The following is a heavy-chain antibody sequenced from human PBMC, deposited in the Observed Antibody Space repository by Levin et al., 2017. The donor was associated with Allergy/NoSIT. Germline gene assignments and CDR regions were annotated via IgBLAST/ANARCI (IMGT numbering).Heavy chain of an antibody. J-gene: IGHJ4*02. CDR1: GYTFTGYY. V-gene: IGHV1-2*02. CDR3: ARGPEEVYYYGSGSYYYTFDY. D-gene: IGHD3-10*01. Sequence: ASVKVSCKASGYTFTGYYMHWVRQAPGQGLEWMGWINPNSGGTNYAQKFQGRVTMTRDTSISTAYMELSRLRSDDTAVYYCARGPEEVYYYGSGSYYYTFDYWGQGTLVTVSS. CDR2: INPNSGGT.